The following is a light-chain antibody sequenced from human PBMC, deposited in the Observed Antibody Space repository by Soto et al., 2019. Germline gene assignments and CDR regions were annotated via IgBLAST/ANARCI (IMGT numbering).Light chain of an antibody. J-gene: IGLJ2*01. CDR1: SSDVGAYNY. CDR3: CSYAGSYTHVV. CDR2: EVS. Sequence: QSALTQPRSVSGSPGQSVTISCTGTSSDVGAYNYVSWYQQYPGKAPKVVIYEVSERPSGVPHRLSGSKSGNTASLIISGLQAEDEADYYCCSYAGSYTHVVFGGGTKLTVL. V-gene: IGLV2-11*01.